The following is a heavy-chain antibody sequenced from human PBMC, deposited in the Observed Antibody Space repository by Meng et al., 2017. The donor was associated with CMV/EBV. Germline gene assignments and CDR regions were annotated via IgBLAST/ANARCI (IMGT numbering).Heavy chain of an antibody. CDR2: IIPIFGTA. D-gene: IGHD4/OR15-4a*01. V-gene: IGHV1-69*05. CDR1: GGTFSSYA. J-gene: IGHJ1*01. Sequence: SVKVSCKASGGTFSSYAISWVRQAPGQGLEWMGGIIPIFGTANYAQKFQGRVTITTDESTSTAYMELSSLRSEDTAVYYCARDYAYGGNLAEYFQHWGQGTLVTVPQ. CDR3: ARDYAYGGNLAEYFQH.